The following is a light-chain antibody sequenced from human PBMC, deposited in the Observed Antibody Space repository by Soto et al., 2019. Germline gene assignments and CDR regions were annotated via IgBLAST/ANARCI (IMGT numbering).Light chain of an antibody. V-gene: IGKV3D-15*01. CDR2: GAS. CDR3: QHFKNWPPTVT. Sequence: EIMMTQSPATLSVSPGERGTLSCRATQTLSSNLAWYQQRPGQAPRLLIYGASIRATGVPARFSGSVSGSEFTLTVSSLQSDDFGIYYCQHFKNWPPTVTFGPGTKVDLK. CDR1: QTLSSN. J-gene: IGKJ3*01.